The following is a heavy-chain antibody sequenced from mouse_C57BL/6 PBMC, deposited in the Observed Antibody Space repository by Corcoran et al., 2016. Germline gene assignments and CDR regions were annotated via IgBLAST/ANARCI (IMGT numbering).Heavy chain of an antibody. Sequence: EVQLQQSGPELVKPGASVKISCKASGYTFTDYYMNWVKQSHGKSLEWIGDINPNNGGTRYNQKFKGKATLTVDKSSSTAYMELRSLTSEDSAVYYCARHYYYGSSYYWYFDVWGTGTTVTVSS. CDR2: INPNNGGT. J-gene: IGHJ1*03. D-gene: IGHD1-1*01. V-gene: IGHV1-26*01. CDR1: GYTFTDYY. CDR3: ARHYYYGSSYYWYFDV.